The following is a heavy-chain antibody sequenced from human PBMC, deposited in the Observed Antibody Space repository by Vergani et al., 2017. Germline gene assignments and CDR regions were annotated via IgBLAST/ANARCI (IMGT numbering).Heavy chain of an antibody. Sequence: QLQLQESGPGLVKPSETLSLSCRVSGDSISRSHYYWGFIRQPPGKGLEWIGSISSSGSPYYNPTLKSRLAFSVDTSKNLFSLKLNSVTAADTAVYYCASTVSWPRVDYWGQGTLVTVSS. CDR1: GDSISRSHYY. CDR3: ASTVSWPRVDY. J-gene: IGHJ4*02. V-gene: IGHV4-39*02. D-gene: IGHD4-17*01. CDR2: ISSSGSP.